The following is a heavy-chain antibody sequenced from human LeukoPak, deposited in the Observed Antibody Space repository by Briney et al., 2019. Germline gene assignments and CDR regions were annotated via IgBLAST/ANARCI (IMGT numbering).Heavy chain of an antibody. J-gene: IGHJ4*02. D-gene: IGHD1-26*01. CDR1: GFSFSDYE. CDR2: ISSSGDPI. V-gene: IGHV3-48*03. CDR3: AGGPQYSGSYGD. Sequence: GGSLRLSCVVSGFSFSDYEMAWVRQAPGLGLEWILYISSSGDPIRYADAVKGRFANSRDNAKNSVSLQMNSLRVDDTGLYFCAGGPQYSGSYGDWGQGTLVTVSS.